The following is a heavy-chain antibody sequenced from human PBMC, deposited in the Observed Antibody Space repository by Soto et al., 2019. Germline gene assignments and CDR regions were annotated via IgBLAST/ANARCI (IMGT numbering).Heavy chain of an antibody. Sequence: ASVKVSCKASGYTFTSYGISWVRQAPGQRLEWMGWVSADNGNTRYSQKFQDRVTITSDTSASTAYVELSSLRPEDTAVYYCAFGPATSGFDYWGQGTLVTVSS. CDR2: VSADNGNT. V-gene: IGHV1-18*01. J-gene: IGHJ4*02. CDR1: GYTFTSYG. D-gene: IGHD3-16*01. CDR3: AFGPATSGFDY.